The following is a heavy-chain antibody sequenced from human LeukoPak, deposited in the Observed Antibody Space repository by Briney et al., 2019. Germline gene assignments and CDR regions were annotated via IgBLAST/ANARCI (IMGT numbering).Heavy chain of an antibody. CDR1: GFSVSTNY. CDR3: ASTSDFWSGYYLDY. D-gene: IGHD3-3*01. CDR2: IYSGGSI. V-gene: IGHV3-53*01. Sequence: GGSLRLSCAATGFSVSTNYMTWVRQAPGKGLAWVSLIYSGGSIYYADSVKDRFTISRDNSKNTLYLQMNSLRAEDTAIYYCASTSDFWSGYYLDYWGQGTLVTASS. J-gene: IGHJ4*02.